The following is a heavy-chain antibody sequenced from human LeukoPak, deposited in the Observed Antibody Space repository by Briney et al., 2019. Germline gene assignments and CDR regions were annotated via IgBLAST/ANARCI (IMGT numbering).Heavy chain of an antibody. CDR1: GGSIRSSSYY. CDR2: IYYSGST. D-gene: IGHD3-22*01. J-gene: IGHJ4*02. V-gene: IGHV4-39*07. CDR3: ARAYYDSSGYYPQPVGFDY. Sequence: SETLSLTCTVSGGSIRSSSYYWGWIRQPPGEGLEWIGSIYYSGSTYYNPSLKSRVTISVDTSKNQFSLKLSSVTAADTAVYYCARAYYDSSGYYPQPVGFDYWGQGTLVTVSS.